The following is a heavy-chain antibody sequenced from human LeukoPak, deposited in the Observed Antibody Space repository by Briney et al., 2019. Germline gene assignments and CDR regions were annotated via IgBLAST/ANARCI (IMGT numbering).Heavy chain of an antibody. J-gene: IGHJ3*02. V-gene: IGHV4-39*01. Sequence: SETLSFTSTVSGVSISSSSYYWGWIRQPPEKELEWIRCIYHSGSTYFNPPLKSRVTMSVETSKNQLSLQVSSVTAADTAVYYCASPNFDLPSTYDPALDPYDIWGQGTMVTVSS. CDR1: GVSISSSSYY. CDR2: IYHSGST. CDR3: ASPNFDLPSTYDPALDPYDI. D-gene: IGHD3-16*01.